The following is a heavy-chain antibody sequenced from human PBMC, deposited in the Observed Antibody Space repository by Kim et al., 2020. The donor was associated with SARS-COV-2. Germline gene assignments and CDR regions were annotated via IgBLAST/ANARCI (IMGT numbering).Heavy chain of an antibody. D-gene: IGHD3-3*01. CDR3: ANRFSIDY. J-gene: IGHJ4*02. CDR2: SGSN. V-gene: IGHV4-39*01. Sequence: SGSNYYNPTLKGRVTISVDTCKDQFSLKLSALCAAETAVYYCANRFSIDYWGQGTLVTVSS.